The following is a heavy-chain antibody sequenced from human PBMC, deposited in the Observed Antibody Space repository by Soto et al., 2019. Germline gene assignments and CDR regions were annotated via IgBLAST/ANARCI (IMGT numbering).Heavy chain of an antibody. CDR3: ARVKGGTTRRAFDS. CDR2: IYDNGGA. J-gene: IGHJ4*02. CDR1: GDSISSGGYY. D-gene: IGHD1-7*01. Sequence: QMQLQESGPGLVKPSQTLSLTCTVSGDSISSGGYYWSWIRQHPGKGLEWIGYIYDNGGAYYSPSLRGRVVISVDRSENQFSLRLDSVTAADTAVYYCARVKGGTTRRAFDSWGQGTLVTVSS. V-gene: IGHV4-31*03.